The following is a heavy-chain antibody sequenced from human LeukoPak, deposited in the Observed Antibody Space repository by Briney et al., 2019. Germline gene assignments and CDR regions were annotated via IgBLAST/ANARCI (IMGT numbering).Heavy chain of an antibody. CDR1: GYTFTDYY. CDR3: TRALGSDY. Sequence: ASVKVSCEASGYTFTDYYMNWVRQAPGQGLEWMGSINPNSGGTNYAQKIQGRVTMTRDTSITTAYMELSSLRSDDTAMYYCTRALGSDYWDQGTLATVSA. J-gene: IGHJ4*02. D-gene: IGHD1-26*01. CDR2: INPNSGGT. V-gene: IGHV1-2*02.